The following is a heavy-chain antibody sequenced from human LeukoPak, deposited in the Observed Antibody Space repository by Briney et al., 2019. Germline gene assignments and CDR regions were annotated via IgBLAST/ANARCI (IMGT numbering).Heavy chain of an antibody. V-gene: IGHV1-8*01. CDR1: GYTFTSYD. J-gene: IGHJ4*02. CDR3: ARGPGDSSGYYGGTSFDY. D-gene: IGHD3-22*01. Sequence: ASVKVSCKASGYTFTSYDINWVRQATGQGLEWMGWMNPNSGNTDYAQKFQGRVTMARNTSISTAYMELSSLRSEDTAVYYCARGPGDSSGYYGGTSFDYWGQGTLVTVSS. CDR2: MNPNSGNT.